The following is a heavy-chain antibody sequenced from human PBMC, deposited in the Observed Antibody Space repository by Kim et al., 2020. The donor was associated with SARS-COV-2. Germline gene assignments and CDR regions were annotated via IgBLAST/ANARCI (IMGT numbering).Heavy chain of an antibody. D-gene: IGHD3-22*01. CDR2: IIPIFGTA. J-gene: IGHJ4*02. CDR3: ARGGYYDSSGYLAFDY. V-gene: IGHV1-69*13. CDR1: GGTFSSYA. Sequence: SVKVSCKASGGTFSSYAISWVRQAPGQGLEWMGGIIPIFGTANYAQKFQGRVTITADESTSTAYMELSSLRSEDTAVYYCARGGYYDSSGYLAFDYWGQGTLVTVSS.